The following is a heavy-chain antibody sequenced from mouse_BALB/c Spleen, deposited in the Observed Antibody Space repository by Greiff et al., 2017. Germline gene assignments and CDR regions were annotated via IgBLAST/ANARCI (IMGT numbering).Heavy chain of an antibody. Sequence: DVQLVESGGGLVKPGGSLKLSCAASGFTFSSYAMSWVRQTPAQRLDWVASISSGGSTYYPDSLKGRVTITRDNARNILYLQMSSLRSEDTAMYYCARGGFAYWGQGTLVTVAA. CDR1: GFTFSSYA. V-gene: IGHV5-6-5*01. J-gene: IGHJ3*01. CDR3: ARGGFAY. CDR2: ISSGGST.